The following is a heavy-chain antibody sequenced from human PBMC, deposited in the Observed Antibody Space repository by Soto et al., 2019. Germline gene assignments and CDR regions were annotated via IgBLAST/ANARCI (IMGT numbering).Heavy chain of an antibody. V-gene: IGHV1-3*01. CDR2: INAGNGNT. Sequence: ASVKVSCKASGYTFTSYAMHWVRQAPGQRLEWMGWINAGNGNTKYSQKFQGRATITRGTSASTAYMELSSLRSEDTAVYYCARAVAVPADFDYWGQGTLVTVSS. CDR3: ARAVAVPADFDY. D-gene: IGHD6-19*01. CDR1: GYTFTSYA. J-gene: IGHJ4*02.